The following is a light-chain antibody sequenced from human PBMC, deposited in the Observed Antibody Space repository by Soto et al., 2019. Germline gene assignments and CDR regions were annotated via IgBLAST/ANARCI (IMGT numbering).Light chain of an antibody. CDR3: QQRSNWPPST. CDR2: DAS. CDR1: QSVSSY. J-gene: IGKJ3*01. V-gene: IGKV3-11*01. Sequence: EIVLTQSPATLSLSPGERATLSCRASQSVSSYLAWYQQKPGQTPRLLIYDASNRATGIPARFSGSGSGTDFTLTISSLELEDFAVYYCQQRSNWPPSTFGPGTKVDIK.